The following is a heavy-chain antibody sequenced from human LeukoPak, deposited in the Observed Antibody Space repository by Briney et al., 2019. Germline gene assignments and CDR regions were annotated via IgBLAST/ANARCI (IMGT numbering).Heavy chain of an antibody. D-gene: IGHD1-26*01. CDR2: IKQDGSAK. CDR1: EFTFSGSW. Sequence: GGSLRLSCAASEFTFSGSWMTWVRQAPGKGLEWVANIKQDGSAKYYVDSVKGRFTISRDNAKNSLYLQMNSLRAEDTAVYYCARDSPSGSYGYWGQGTLVTVSS. V-gene: IGHV3-7*05. CDR3: ARDSPSGSYGY. J-gene: IGHJ4*02.